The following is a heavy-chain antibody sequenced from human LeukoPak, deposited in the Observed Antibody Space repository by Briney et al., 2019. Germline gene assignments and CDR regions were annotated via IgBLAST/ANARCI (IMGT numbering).Heavy chain of an antibody. CDR3: ARLTGYSSESWFDP. CDR1: GGSISSYY. Sequence: SETLSLTCTASGGSISSYYWSWIRQSPGKGLEWIGYIYYSGSTNYNPSLKSRVTISVDTSKNQFSLKLSSVTAADTAVYYCARLTGYSSESWFDPWGQGTLVTVSS. V-gene: IGHV4-59*01. J-gene: IGHJ5*02. D-gene: IGHD3-9*01. CDR2: IYYSGST.